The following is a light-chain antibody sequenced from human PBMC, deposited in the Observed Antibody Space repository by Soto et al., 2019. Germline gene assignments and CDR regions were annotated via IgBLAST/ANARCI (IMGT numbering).Light chain of an antibody. CDR1: QDTANF. CDR3: HQSLSSPYS. Sequence: IQMTQSPSSLSASVGDRVTITCRASQDTANFLHWYQHKPGKAPRLFIYAASNLQRGVPSRFSGRGSGTDFTLTINSLEPEDFAAYYCHQSLSSPYSFGPGTKVESK. J-gene: IGKJ2*03. V-gene: IGKV1-39*01. CDR2: AAS.